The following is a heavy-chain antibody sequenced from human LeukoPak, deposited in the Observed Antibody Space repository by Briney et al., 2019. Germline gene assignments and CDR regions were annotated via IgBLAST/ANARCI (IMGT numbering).Heavy chain of an antibody. CDR3: ARDHIGYYYGMDV. CDR2: ISWNSGSI. V-gene: IGHV3-9*01. Sequence: GRSLRLSCAASGFTFDDYAMHWVRQAPGKGLEWVSGISWNSGSIGYADSVKGRFTISRDNAKNSLYLQMNSLRAEDTAVYYCARDHIGYYYGMDVWGQGTTVTVSS. J-gene: IGHJ6*02. CDR1: GFTFDDYA.